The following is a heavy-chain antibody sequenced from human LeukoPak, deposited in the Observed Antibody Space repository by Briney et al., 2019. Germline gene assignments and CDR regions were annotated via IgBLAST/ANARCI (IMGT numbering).Heavy chain of an antibody. CDR3: AKAASERYFGWHQAFDI. D-gene: IGHD3-9*01. J-gene: IGHJ3*02. CDR2: ISGSGGST. Sequence: PGGSLRLSCAASGFTFSSYAMSWVRQAPGKGLEWVSAISGSGGSTYYADSVKGRFTISRDNSKNTLYLQMNSPRAEDTAVYYCAKAASERYFGWHQAFDIWGQGTMVTVSS. CDR1: GFTFSSYA. V-gene: IGHV3-23*01.